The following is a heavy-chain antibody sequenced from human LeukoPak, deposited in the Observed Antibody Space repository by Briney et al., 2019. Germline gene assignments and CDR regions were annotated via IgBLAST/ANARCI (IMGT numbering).Heavy chain of an antibody. V-gene: IGHV3-23*01. CDR2: ISGSGGST. Sequence: GRSLRLSCGASGFTFNNYAMTWVRQDPGKGLEWVSAISGSGGSTYYADSVKGRFTISRDNSKNTLYLQMNSLRPEDTAVYYCAKEGDDDYLDYWGQGTLVTVSS. J-gene: IGHJ4*02. D-gene: IGHD1-26*01. CDR1: GFTFNNYA. CDR3: AKEGDDDYLDY.